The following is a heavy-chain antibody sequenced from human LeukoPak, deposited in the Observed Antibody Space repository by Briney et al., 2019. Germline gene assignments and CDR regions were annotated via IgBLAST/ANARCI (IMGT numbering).Heavy chain of an antibody. CDR3: ARDAAAYCGGDCYLTTDDAFDI. J-gene: IGHJ3*02. V-gene: IGHV3-21*01. Sequence: GGSLRLSCAASGFTFSTYSMSWVRQAPGKGLEWVSTISTSTSYIYYADSVKGRFTISRDNAKNSLYLQMNSLRAEDTAVYYCARDAAAYCGGDCYLTTDDAFDIWGQGTMVTVSS. CDR2: ISTSTSYI. D-gene: IGHD2-21*02. CDR1: GFTFSTYS.